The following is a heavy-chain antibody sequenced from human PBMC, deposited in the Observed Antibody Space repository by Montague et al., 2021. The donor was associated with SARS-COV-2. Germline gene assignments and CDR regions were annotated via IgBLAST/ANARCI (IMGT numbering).Heavy chain of an antibody. CDR3: ARADSSSWYLDWFDP. J-gene: IGHJ5*02. D-gene: IGHD6-13*01. V-gene: IGHV3-21*01. Sequence: SLRLSCAASGFTFSSYSMNWVRQAPGKGLEWVSSISSSSYIYYADSVKGRFTISRDNAKNSLYLQMNSLRAEDTAVYYCARADSSSWYLDWFDPWGQGTLVTVSS. CDR1: GFTFSSYS. CDR2: ISSSSYI.